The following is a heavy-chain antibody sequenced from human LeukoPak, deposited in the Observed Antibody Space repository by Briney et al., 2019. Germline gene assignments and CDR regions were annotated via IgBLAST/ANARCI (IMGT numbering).Heavy chain of an antibody. CDR2: ITGSGGIT. Sequence: GGSLRLSCVASGFTLSNYAMSWVRQAPGKGLEWVSAITGSGGITYYADSVKGRFTISRDNSRNTLYLQMNSLRAEDTAVYYCAKWGDYDVLTGYYDPDYWGQGTLVTVSS. CDR3: AKWGDYDVLTGYYDPDY. J-gene: IGHJ4*02. CDR1: GFTLSNYA. V-gene: IGHV3-23*01. D-gene: IGHD3-9*01.